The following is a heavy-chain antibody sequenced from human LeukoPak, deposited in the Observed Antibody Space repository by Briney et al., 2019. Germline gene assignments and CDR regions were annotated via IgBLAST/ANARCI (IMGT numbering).Heavy chain of an antibody. CDR1: GYTFTGYY. D-gene: IGHD5-24*01. J-gene: IGHJ4*02. Sequence: SVKVSCKASGYTFTGYYMHWVRQAPGQGLEWMGGIIPIFGTANYAQKFQGRVTITTDESTSTAYMELSSLRSEDTAVYYCARDRVEMATIGGFDYWGQGTLVTVSS. V-gene: IGHV1-69*05. CDR3: ARDRVEMATIGGFDY. CDR2: IIPIFGTA.